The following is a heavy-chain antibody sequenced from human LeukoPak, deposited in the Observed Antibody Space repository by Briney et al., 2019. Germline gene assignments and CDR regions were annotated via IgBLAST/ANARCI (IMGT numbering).Heavy chain of an antibody. J-gene: IGHJ4*02. CDR3: AKNLGASIAVQFAGY. CDR2: ISGSGGST. Sequence: GGSLRLSCAVSGFTFSSYAMSWVRQAPGKGLEWVSAISGSGGSTYYADSVKGRFTISRDNSKNTLYLQMNSLRAEDTAVYYCAKNLGASIAVQFAGYWGQGTLVTVSS. V-gene: IGHV3-23*01. D-gene: IGHD6-19*01. CDR1: GFTFSSYA.